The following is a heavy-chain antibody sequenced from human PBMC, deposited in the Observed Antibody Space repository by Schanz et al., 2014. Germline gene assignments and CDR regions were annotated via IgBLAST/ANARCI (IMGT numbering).Heavy chain of an antibody. V-gene: IGHV1-46*01. D-gene: IGHD2-15*01. CDR3: AKALESWPGGRCSRGYFDY. Sequence: QVQLVQSGGEVKKPGASVKVSCKASGYSFTTYGLNWVRQAPGQGLEWMGIINPSGGSTSYAKKFQGRFSMTRDTSTTTVYMELSSLRAEDTAGYYCAKALESWPGGRCSRGYFDYWGQGTLVTVSS. CDR2: INPSGGST. CDR1: GYSFTTYG. J-gene: IGHJ4*02.